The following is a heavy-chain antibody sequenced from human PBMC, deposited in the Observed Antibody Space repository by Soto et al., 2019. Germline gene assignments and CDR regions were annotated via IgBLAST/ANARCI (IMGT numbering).Heavy chain of an antibody. CDR2: MNPNSGNT. Sequence: QVQLVQSGAEVKKPGASVKVSCKASGYTFTSYDINWVRQATGQGLEWMGWMNPNSGNTGYAQKFQGRVTMTRNTSISTAYMELSSLRSEDTAVYYCARVARNGFLEWTLTRGWFDPWGQGTLVTVSS. V-gene: IGHV1-8*01. D-gene: IGHD3-3*01. CDR1: GYTFTSYD. CDR3: ARVARNGFLEWTLTRGWFDP. J-gene: IGHJ5*02.